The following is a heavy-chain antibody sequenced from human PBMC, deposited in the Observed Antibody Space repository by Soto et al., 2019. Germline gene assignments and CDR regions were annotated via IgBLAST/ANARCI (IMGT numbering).Heavy chain of an antibody. Sequence: SGPTLVNPTQTLTLTCTFSGFSLSTSGVGVGWIRQPPGKALEWLALIYWDDDKRYSPSLESRLTITKDTSKNQVVLTMTNMDPVDTATYYCAHRXYYDSSGYYFSPPWFDPWGQGTLVTVSS. CDR3: AHRXYYDSSGYYFSPPWFDP. CDR1: GFSLSTSGVG. J-gene: IGHJ5*02. V-gene: IGHV2-5*02. CDR2: IYWDDDK. D-gene: IGHD3-22*01.